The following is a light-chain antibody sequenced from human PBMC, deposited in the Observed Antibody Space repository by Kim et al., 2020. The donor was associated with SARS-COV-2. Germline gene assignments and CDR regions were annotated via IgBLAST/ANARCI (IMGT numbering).Light chain of an antibody. Sequence: SPGERASLSCRARQSVSSNLAWYQQKPGQAPRLIIYGASTRATGIPARFSGRGSGTEFTLTISSLQSEEFAVYYCQQYNNWPPITFGQGTRLEIK. CDR1: QSVSSN. CDR3: QQYNNWPPIT. V-gene: IGKV3-15*01. CDR2: GAS. J-gene: IGKJ5*01.